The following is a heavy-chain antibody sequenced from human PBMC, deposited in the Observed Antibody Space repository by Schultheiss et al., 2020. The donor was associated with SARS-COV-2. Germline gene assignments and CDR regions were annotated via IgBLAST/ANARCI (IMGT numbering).Heavy chain of an antibody. CDR2: IWYDGSNK. D-gene: IGHD2-2*01. Sequence: GGSLRLSCAASGFTFSSYGMHWVRQAPGKGLEWVAVIWYDGSNKYYADSVKGRFTISRDNSKNTLYLQMNSLRAEDTAVYYCARVRGIVVVPAAPIDYWGQGTLVTVSS. CDR1: GFTFSSYG. J-gene: IGHJ4*02. V-gene: IGHV3-33*01. CDR3: ARVRGIVVVPAAPIDY.